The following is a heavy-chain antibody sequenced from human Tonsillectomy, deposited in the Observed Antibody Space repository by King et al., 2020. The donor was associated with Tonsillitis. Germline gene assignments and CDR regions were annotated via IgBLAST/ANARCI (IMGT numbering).Heavy chain of an antibody. V-gene: IGHV1-18*01. Sequence: QVQLVESGAEVKKPGASVKVSCKASGYTFTSYGISWVRQAPGQGLEWMGWISAYNGNTNYAQKLQGRVTMTTDTSTSTAYMELRSLRSDDTAVYYCARDRGHGYDSSGYYISWAFDIWGQGTMVTVSS. CDR3: ARDRGHGYDSSGYYISWAFDI. J-gene: IGHJ3*02. CDR1: GYTFTSYG. CDR2: ISAYNGNT. D-gene: IGHD3-22*01.